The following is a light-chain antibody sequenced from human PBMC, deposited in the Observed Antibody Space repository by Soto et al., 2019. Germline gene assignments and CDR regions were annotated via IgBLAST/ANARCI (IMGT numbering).Light chain of an antibody. CDR1: QSISSW. J-gene: IGKJ1*01. V-gene: IGKV1-39*01. CDR2: AAS. Sequence: DIQMTQSPSTLSASVGRRVTIPCRASQSISSWLAWYQQKKGKAPKLLIYAASSLQSGVPSRFSGSGYGTDFNLTISSLQPEDFATYYCQQSYSTLWTFGQGTKVDIK. CDR3: QQSYSTLWT.